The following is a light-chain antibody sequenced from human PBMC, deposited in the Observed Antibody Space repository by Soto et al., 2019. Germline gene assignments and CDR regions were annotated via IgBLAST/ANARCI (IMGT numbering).Light chain of an antibody. J-gene: IGLJ1*01. Sequence: QSALTQPASVSGSQGRSITISCTGTTSDVGGYSFVSWYQLHPGKAPKLMIYEVSNRPSGVSNRFSGSKSGNTASLTISGLQAEDESDYYCSSYTTSGTRVFGTGTKLTVL. CDR1: TSDVGGYSF. CDR2: EVS. V-gene: IGLV2-14*01. CDR3: SSYTTSGTRV.